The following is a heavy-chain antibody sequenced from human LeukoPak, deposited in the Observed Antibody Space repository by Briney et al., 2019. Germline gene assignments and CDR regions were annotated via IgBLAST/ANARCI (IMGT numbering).Heavy chain of an antibody. CDR3: ARDSRGGGPDFDY. V-gene: IGHV4-59*01. Sequence: SETLSLTCTVSGDSINNYWWAWIRQPPGKGLEWIGYSYYSGTPTRYNPSLKSRVTISIDTSRNQFSLRLSSVIAADTAFYYCARDSRGGGPDFDYWGQGTLVTVSS. CDR1: GDSINNYW. J-gene: IGHJ4*02. D-gene: IGHD3-16*01. CDR2: SYYSGTPT.